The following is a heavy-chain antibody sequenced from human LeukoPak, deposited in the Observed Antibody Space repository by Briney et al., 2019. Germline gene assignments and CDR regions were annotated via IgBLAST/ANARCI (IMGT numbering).Heavy chain of an antibody. CDR2: IYTSGST. Sequence: SETLSLTCTVSGGSISSYYGSWLRQPAGKGLEWIGRIYTSGSTNYNPSLKSRVTMSVDTSKNQFSLKLSSVTAADTAEYYCAREDYYYYYMDVWGKGTTVTVSS. CDR3: AREDYYYYYMDV. V-gene: IGHV4-4*07. J-gene: IGHJ6*03. CDR1: GGSISSYY.